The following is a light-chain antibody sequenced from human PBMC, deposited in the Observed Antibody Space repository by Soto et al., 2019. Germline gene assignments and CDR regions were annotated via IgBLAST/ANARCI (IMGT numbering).Light chain of an antibody. CDR1: RTDGDGHDY. Sequence: QSALTQPASVSGSPGQSIAISCIGVRTDGDGHDYVSWYQQHPGQAPQLIIYDVYNRPSGVSDRFSGSKSGNTASLVISGLQAEDEADYFCTSYTASSPFYVFGAGTKLT. CDR3: TSYTASSPFYV. J-gene: IGLJ1*01. CDR2: DVY. V-gene: IGLV2-14*03.